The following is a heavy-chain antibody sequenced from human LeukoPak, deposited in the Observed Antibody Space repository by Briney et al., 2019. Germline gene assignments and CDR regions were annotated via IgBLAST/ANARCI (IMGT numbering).Heavy chain of an antibody. J-gene: IGHJ4*02. V-gene: IGHV4-59*01. CDR1: GGSMNTYY. CDR2: IYYRGST. D-gene: IGHD3-22*01. CDR3: ARVSLDFYDRSGYYYFDY. Sequence: PSETLSLTCTVTGGSMNTYYWSWIRQPPGKGLEWIGHIYYRGSTSYSPSLKSRVTMSVDTPKNQFSLNLRSVTAADTAVYYCARVSLDFYDRSGYYYFDYWGQGTLATVSS.